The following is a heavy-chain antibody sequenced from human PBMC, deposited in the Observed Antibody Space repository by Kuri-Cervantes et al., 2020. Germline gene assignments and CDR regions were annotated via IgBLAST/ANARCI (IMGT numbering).Heavy chain of an antibody. CDR2: ISSSGNII. J-gene: IGHJ4*02. CDR1: GFTFNSYS. D-gene: IGHD3-10*01. Sequence: GESLKISCAASGFTFNSYSMNWVRQAPGKGLEWVSYISSSGNIINYADSVKGRFTISRDKAKNSLYLLMNSLRVEDTAVYYCAKVSYGGSHGSGSHWGQGTLVTVSS. V-gene: IGHV3-48*01. CDR3: AKVSYGGSHGSGSH.